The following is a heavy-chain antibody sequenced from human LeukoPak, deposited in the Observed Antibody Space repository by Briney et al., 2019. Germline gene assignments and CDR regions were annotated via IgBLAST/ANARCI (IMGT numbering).Heavy chain of an antibody. D-gene: IGHD6-19*01. Sequence: SETLSLTCTVSGGSISSSSYYWGWIRQPPGKGLEWIGSIYYSGSTYYNPSLKSRATISVDTSKNQFSLKLSSVTAADTAVYYCARTLRIAVAAFDYWGQGTLVTVSS. J-gene: IGHJ4*02. CDR2: IYYSGST. V-gene: IGHV4-39*01. CDR1: GGSISSSSYY. CDR3: ARTLRIAVAAFDY.